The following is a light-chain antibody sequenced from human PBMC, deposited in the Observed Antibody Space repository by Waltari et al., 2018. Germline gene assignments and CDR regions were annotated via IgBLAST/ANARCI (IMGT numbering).Light chain of an antibody. CDR3: NSYAGSNSVL. Sequence: QSALTQPPSASGSPGQSVTISCTGTSSDVGGYTCVSWYQQHPGKAPKLMIYDVSKRPSGVPDRFSGSKSGNTAYLTVAGIQAEDEADYYSNSYAGSNSVLFGAGTKLTVL. V-gene: IGLV2-8*01. CDR1: SSDVGGYTC. CDR2: DVS. J-gene: IGLJ2*01.